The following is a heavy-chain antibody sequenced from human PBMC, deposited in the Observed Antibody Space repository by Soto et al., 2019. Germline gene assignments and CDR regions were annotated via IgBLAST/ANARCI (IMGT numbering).Heavy chain of an antibody. CDR3: AGNIVVVPAAPTYYGMDV. Sequence: QVQLQESGPGLVKPSETLSLTCTVSGGSISSYYWSWIRQPAGKGLEWIGRIYTSGSTNYNPSLKSRVTMSVDTSKNQFSLKLSSVTAADTAVYYCAGNIVVVPAAPTYYGMDVWGQGTTVTVSS. V-gene: IGHV4-4*07. D-gene: IGHD2-2*01. CDR1: GGSISSYY. J-gene: IGHJ6*02. CDR2: IYTSGST.